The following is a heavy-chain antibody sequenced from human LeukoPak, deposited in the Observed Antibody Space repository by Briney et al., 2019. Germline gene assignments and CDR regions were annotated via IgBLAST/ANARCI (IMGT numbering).Heavy chain of an antibody. J-gene: IGHJ4*02. V-gene: IGHV3-74*01. CDR2: INSDGSSA. CDR3: AREWSGYIDY. Sequence: PGGSLRLSCAASGFTFSSYWMHWVRQAPGKGLVWVAHINSDGSSANYADSVKGRFTISRDFAKNTLFLQMNSLRAEDTAVYYCAREWSGYIDYWGQGTLVTVSS. CDR1: GFTFSSYW. D-gene: IGHD3-3*01.